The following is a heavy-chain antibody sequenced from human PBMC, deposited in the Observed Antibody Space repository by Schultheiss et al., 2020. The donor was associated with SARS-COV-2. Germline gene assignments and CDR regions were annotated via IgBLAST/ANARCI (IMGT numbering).Heavy chain of an antibody. CDR1: GYSFTSYW. CDR2: IYAGDSDT. J-gene: IGHJ4*02. Sequence: GESLKISCKGSGYSFTSYWIGWVRQMPGKGLEWMGIIYAGDSDTRYSPSFQGQVTISADKSISTAYLQWSSLKASDTAMYYCARRNDSSGYYSDYWGQGTLVTVSS. V-gene: IGHV5-51*01. CDR3: ARRNDSSGYYSDY. D-gene: IGHD3-22*01.